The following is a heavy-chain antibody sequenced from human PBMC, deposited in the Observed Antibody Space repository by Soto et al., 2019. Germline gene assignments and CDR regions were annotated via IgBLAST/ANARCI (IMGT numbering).Heavy chain of an antibody. D-gene: IGHD6-19*01. Sequence: PAWSLILSCSPSVLTLISHLMHWVGQAQGKGRGWVEVISYDGSNKYYADSVKGRFTISRDNSKNTLYLQMNSLRAEDTAVYYCAKDSSGWYNWFDPWGQGP. J-gene: IGHJ5*02. CDR1: VLTLISHL. CDR2: ISYDGSNK. V-gene: IGHV3-30*18. CDR3: AKDSSGWYNWFDP.